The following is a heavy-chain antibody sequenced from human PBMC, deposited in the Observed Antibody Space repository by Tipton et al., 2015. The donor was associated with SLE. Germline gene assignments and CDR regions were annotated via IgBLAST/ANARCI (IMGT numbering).Heavy chain of an antibody. Sequence: TLSLTCAVYGGSFSGYYWSWIRQPPGKGLEWIGEINHSGSTNYNPSLKSRVTRSVDTSKNQFSLKLNSVTAADTAMYYWARSAGYSSSWAHFVYWGQGTLVTVSS. V-gene: IGHV4-34*01. CDR2: INHSGST. CDR3: ARSAGYSSSWAHFVY. CDR1: GGSFSGYY. J-gene: IGHJ4*02. D-gene: IGHD6-13*01.